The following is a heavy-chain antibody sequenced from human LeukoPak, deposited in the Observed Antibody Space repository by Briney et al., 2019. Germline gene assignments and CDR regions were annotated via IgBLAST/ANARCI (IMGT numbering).Heavy chain of an antibody. CDR3: AREWGQPAAILFDP. J-gene: IGHJ5*02. CDR1: GFTFTSYS. Sequence: RGSLRLSCAASGFTFTSYSMNWVRQAPGKGLEWVSSISGSSTYIYYADSLKGRFTISRDNAKNSLYLQMNSLRAEDTAVYYCAREWGQPAAILFDPWGQGTLVTVSS. V-gene: IGHV3-21*01. D-gene: IGHD2-2*01. CDR2: ISGSSTYI.